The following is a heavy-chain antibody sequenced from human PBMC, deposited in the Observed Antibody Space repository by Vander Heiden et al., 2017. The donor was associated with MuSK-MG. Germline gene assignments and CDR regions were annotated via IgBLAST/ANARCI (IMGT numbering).Heavy chain of an antibody. CDR1: GYSFTSYW. CDR2: IYPGDSDT. J-gene: IGHJ4*02. Sequence: EVQLVQSGAEVKKPGESLKISCKGSGYSFTSYWIRRVRQMPGKGLEWMGIIYPGDSDTRYSPSFQGQVTISADKSISTAYLQWSSLKASDTAMYYCARGGLGYDFWSGYQTRYYFDYWGQGTLVTVSS. D-gene: IGHD3-3*01. CDR3: ARGGLGYDFWSGYQTRYYFDY. V-gene: IGHV5-51*01.